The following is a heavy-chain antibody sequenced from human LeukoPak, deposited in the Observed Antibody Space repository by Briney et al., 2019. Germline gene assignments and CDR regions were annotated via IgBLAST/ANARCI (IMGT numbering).Heavy chain of an antibody. CDR1: GFTFSNYG. V-gene: IGHV3-33*06. J-gene: IGHJ2*01. CDR2: IWYDGNTK. Sequence: GGSLRLSCAASGFTFSNYGIHWVRQAPGKGLEWVALIWYDGNTKHYADSVKGRFTISRDNPKNTVYLQMNSLRADDTAVYYCAKDRITAAGTWYYDLWGRGTLVTVSS. CDR3: AKDRITAAGTWYYDL. D-gene: IGHD6-13*01.